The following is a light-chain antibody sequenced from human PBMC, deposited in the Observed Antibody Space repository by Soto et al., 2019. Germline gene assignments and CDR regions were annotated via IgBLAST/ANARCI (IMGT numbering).Light chain of an antibody. CDR2: GAS. Sequence: EIVMTQSPATLSVSSGERATLSCRSSQSISNNLAWYQLQPVQAPRLLIYGASTSATGIPARFSGSGSGTEFSLTSSSLQSEDFAVYSCQQDHTWPWTFGQGTKVEIK. CDR1: QSISNN. V-gene: IGKV3-15*01. CDR3: QQDHTWPWT. J-gene: IGKJ1*01.